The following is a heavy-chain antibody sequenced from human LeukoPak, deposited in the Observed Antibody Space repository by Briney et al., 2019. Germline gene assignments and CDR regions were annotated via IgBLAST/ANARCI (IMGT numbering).Heavy chain of an antibody. J-gene: IGHJ4*02. V-gene: IGHV1-69*13. CDR1: GGTFSSYA. D-gene: IGHD2-2*02. CDR2: IIPIFGTA. Sequence: ASVKVSCKASGGTFSSYAISWVRQAPGQGLEWMGGIIPIFGTANYAQKFQCRVTITADESTSTAYMELSSLRSEDTAVYYCARGKGYCSSTTCYTGSRSLDYWGQGTLVTVSS. CDR3: ARGKGYCSSTTCYTGSRSLDY.